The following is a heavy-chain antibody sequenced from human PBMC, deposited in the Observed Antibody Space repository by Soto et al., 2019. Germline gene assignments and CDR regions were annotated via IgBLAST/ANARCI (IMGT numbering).Heavy chain of an antibody. J-gene: IGHJ4*02. CDR2: ISTDGSNK. CDR1: GFTFSNSA. D-gene: IGHD1-1*01. V-gene: IGHV3-30-3*01. CDR3: ARAFGTEGDDY. Sequence: GGSLRLSCAASGFTFSNSAMHWVRQAPGKGLEWVAIISTDGSNKYYADSVKGRFTISRDNSKNTLYLQINSLRAEDTAVYYCARAFGTEGDDYWGQGTGVTVSS.